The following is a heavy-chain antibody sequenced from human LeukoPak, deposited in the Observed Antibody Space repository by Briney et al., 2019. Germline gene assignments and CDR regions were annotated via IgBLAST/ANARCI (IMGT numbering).Heavy chain of an antibody. CDR3: ARGGYDISYGMDV. Sequence: GGSLRLSCAASGFTVSSNYMSWVRQAPGKGLEWVSVIYSGGSTYYADSVKGRFTISRDNSKNTLYLQMNSLRAEDTAVYYCARGGYDISYGMDVWGQGTTVTVSS. V-gene: IGHV3-66*01. CDR2: IYSGGST. D-gene: IGHD3-9*01. J-gene: IGHJ6*02. CDR1: GFTVSSNY.